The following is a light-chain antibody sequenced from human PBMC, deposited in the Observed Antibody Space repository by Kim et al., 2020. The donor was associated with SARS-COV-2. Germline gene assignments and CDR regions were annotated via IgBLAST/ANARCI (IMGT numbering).Light chain of an antibody. J-gene: IGKJ2*01. V-gene: IGKV4-1*01. CDR1: QSVLYSPDNRNC. CDR2: SAS. CDR3: QQYIWSPPYT. Sequence: DIVMTQSPDSLAVSLGERDTINCKSSQSVLYSPDNRNCLAWYQHKPGQPPKLLIYSASTRESGVPDRFAGSGSVTDFTLTISNLQAEDVAVYYCQQYIWSPPYTFGQGTKLEI.